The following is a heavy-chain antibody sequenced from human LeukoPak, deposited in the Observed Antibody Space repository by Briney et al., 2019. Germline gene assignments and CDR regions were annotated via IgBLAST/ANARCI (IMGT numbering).Heavy chain of an antibody. V-gene: IGHV4-59*01. Sequence: PSETLSLTCTVSGDSMSNYHWTWIGQSPGRERAYIGYIYNRGTTSYNPSLKSRVTISVDMSEKQFSLELNSVTAADTAVYYCARGSDGYRFDPWGQGTLVTVSS. D-gene: IGHD5-18*01. CDR1: GDSMSNYH. CDR3: ARGSDGYRFDP. CDR2: IYNRGTT. J-gene: IGHJ5*02.